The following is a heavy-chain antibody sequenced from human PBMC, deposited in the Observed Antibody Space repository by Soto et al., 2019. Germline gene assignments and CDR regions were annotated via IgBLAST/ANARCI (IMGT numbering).Heavy chain of an antibody. CDR1: GYSFTDYG. Sequence: ASVKVSCKTSGYSFTDYGVAWVRQAPGQGLEWMGWISPYNGKTNYARTLQGRIILTTDTSTTTAYLEVRNLTSDDTATYYCAREDSCNGNSCLVRWGQGAMVTVYS. V-gene: IGHV1-18*01. D-gene: IGHD2-2*01. J-gene: IGHJ4*02. CDR2: ISPYNGKT. CDR3: AREDSCNGNSCLVR.